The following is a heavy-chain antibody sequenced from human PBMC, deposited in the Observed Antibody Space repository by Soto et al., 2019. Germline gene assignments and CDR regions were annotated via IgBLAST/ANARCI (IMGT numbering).Heavy chain of an antibody. CDR3: ARLGLWFGSNFDY. D-gene: IGHD3-10*01. J-gene: IGHJ4*02. V-gene: IGHV4-59*08. CDR1: GGSISSYY. CDR2: IYYSGST. Sequence: QVQLQESGPGLVKPSETLSLTCTVSGGSISSYYWSWIRQPPGKGLEWIGYIYYSGSTNYNPSLKSRVTISVDTSKNQFSLKLSSVTAADTAVYYCARLGLWFGSNFDYWGQGTLVTVSS.